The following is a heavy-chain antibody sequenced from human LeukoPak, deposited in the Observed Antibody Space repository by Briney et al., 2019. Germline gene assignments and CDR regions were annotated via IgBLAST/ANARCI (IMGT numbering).Heavy chain of an antibody. Sequence: SETLSLTCTVSGGSISSYYWSWIRQPPGKGLEWIGYIYYSGSTNYNPSLKSRVTISVDTSKNQFSLKLSSVTAADTAVYYCARDHRGRKISGVRDYYYYGMDVWGQGTTVTVSS. CDR1: GGSISSYY. D-gene: IGHD3-3*01. CDR3: ARDHRGRKISGVRDYYYYGMDV. V-gene: IGHV4-59*01. J-gene: IGHJ6*02. CDR2: IYYSGST.